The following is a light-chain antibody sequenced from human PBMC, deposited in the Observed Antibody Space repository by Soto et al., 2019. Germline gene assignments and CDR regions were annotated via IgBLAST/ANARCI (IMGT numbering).Light chain of an antibody. Sequence: QSVLTQPPSASGTPGQRVTISCSGSSSNIGSNYVYWYQQLPGTAPKLLIYRNNQRPSGVPDRFSGSKSGTSASLAISGVRSEDEADYYCAAWDDSLSAVVFGGGTKLTVL. CDR3: AAWDDSLSAVV. J-gene: IGLJ2*01. V-gene: IGLV1-47*01. CDR1: SSNIGSNY. CDR2: RNN.